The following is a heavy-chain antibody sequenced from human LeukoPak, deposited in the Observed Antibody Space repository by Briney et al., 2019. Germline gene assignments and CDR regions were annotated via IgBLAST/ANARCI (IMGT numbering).Heavy chain of an antibody. D-gene: IGHD1-26*01. CDR2: INQDGSAK. Sequence: GGSLRLSCAASGFTFSSYWMGWVRQAPGMGLEWVANINQDGSAKYYVDSVKGRFTISRDNASNSLYLQVNSLRAEDTAVYYCARSRGSGTYDAAPWDYWGQGTLVTVSS. J-gene: IGHJ4*01. V-gene: IGHV3-7*01. CDR3: ARSRGSGTYDAAPWDY. CDR1: GFTFSSYW.